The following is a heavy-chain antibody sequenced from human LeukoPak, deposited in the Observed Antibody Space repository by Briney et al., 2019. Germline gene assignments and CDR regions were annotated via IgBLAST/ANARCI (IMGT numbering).Heavy chain of an antibody. Sequence: PGGSLRLSCAASGFTFSSYDMHWVRQATGKGLEWVSAIGTAGDTYYPGSVKGRFTISRENAKNSLYLQMNSLRAGDTAVYYCAREVLDYYDSSGPGGAFDIWGQGTMVTASS. CDR1: GFTFSSYD. J-gene: IGHJ3*02. CDR2: IGTAGDT. CDR3: AREVLDYYDSSGPGGAFDI. D-gene: IGHD3-22*01. V-gene: IGHV3-13*01.